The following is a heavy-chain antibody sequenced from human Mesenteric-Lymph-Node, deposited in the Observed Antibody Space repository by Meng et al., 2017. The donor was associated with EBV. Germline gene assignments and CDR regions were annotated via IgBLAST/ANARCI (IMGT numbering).Heavy chain of an antibody. V-gene: IGHV3-23*01. CDR3: AKVFDL. CDR2: ISSTGGGT. J-gene: IGHJ5*02. Sequence: EVQSLEVGGDLFQPGGSLRLACAASGFTFSRHPLIWVRQAPGKGLQWVSSISSTGGGTYYADSVKGRFTVSRDNSRNTLFLQLNSLRVDDTAVYYCAKVFDLWGQGTLVTVSS. CDR1: GFTFSRHP.